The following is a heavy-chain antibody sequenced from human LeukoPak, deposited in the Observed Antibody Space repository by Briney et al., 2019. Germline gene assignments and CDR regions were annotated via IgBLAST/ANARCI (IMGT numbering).Heavy chain of an antibody. J-gene: IGHJ4*02. CDR2: ISSSSSYI. CDR1: GFIFRNHA. Sequence: GGSLRLSCTASGFIFRNHAMSWVRQAPGKGLEWVSSISSSSSYIYYADSVKGRFTISRDNAKNSLYLQMNSLRAEDTAVYYCARGPYGSGIPFDYWGQGTLVTVSS. V-gene: IGHV3-21*01. CDR3: ARGPYGSGIPFDY. D-gene: IGHD3-10*01.